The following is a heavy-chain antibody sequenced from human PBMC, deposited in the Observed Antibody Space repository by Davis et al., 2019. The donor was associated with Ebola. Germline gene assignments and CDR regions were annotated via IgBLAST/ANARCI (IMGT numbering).Heavy chain of an antibody. Sequence: GGSLRPSCAAPGFTFSSYGMHWVRQAPGKGLEWVAVISYDGSNKYYADSVKGRFTISRDNSKNTLYLQMNSLRAEDTAVYYCAKDLGQWELLTAFDIWGQGTMVTVSS. CDR1: GFTFSSYG. CDR2: ISYDGSNK. CDR3: AKDLGQWELLTAFDI. J-gene: IGHJ3*02. V-gene: IGHV3-30*18. D-gene: IGHD1-26*01.